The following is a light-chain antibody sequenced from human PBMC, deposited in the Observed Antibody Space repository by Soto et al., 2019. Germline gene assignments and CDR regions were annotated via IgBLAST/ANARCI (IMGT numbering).Light chain of an antibody. V-gene: IGKV1-39*01. CDR3: QQSYSTPQT. Sequence: DIQMTQSPSSLSASVGDRVTITCRASQSISNYLNWYQQKPGKAPKLLIYAASSLQSGVPSTFSGSGSGTDVTLTISSLQPEDVATYFCQQSYSTPQTFGQGTKVEIK. CDR1: QSISNY. J-gene: IGKJ1*01. CDR2: AAS.